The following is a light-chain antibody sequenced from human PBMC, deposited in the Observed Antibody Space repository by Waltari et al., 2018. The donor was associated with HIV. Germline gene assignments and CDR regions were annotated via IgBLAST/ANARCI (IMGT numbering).Light chain of an antibody. CDR1: QSINSIN. Sequence: ELVLTQSTGTLPLSHGERSTPSYRASQSINSINLAWYQQKPGQAPRLLFFGTSNRATGVPDRFSGGGSGTDFTLTISRLEPEDFAVYYCQHYVDSPLYTFGQGTKLEI. CDR3: QHYVDSPLYT. CDR2: GTS. J-gene: IGKJ2*01. V-gene: IGKV3-20*01.